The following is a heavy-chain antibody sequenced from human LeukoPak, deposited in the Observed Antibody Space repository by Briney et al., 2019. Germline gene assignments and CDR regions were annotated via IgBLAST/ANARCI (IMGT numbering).Heavy chain of an antibody. Sequence: GGGLRLSCAASGFTVSSNYMTWVRQAPGKGLEWVSFIYTGGSTYYADSVKGRFTISRDNSKNTLYLQMNSLRAEDTAVYYCAKRAIAAAGHFDPWGQGTLVTVSS. CDR1: GFTVSSNY. CDR2: IYTGGST. J-gene: IGHJ5*02. V-gene: IGHV3-53*01. D-gene: IGHD6-13*01. CDR3: AKRAIAAAGHFDP.